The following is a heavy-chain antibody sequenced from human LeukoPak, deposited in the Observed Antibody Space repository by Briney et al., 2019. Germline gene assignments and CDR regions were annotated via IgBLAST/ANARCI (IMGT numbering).Heavy chain of an antibody. CDR3: VRGSSGTVVRGVAWAWFDP. D-gene: IGHD3-10*01. V-gene: IGHV3-7*05. CDR1: GFTFSNYW. J-gene: IGHJ5*02. Sequence: GGSLRLSCVASGFTFSNYWMTWVRQAPGKGLEWVANIKQDGGEKHFVDSVRGRFTISRDNAKDSLYLQMNSLRAEDTAVYYCVRGSSGTVVRGVAWAWFDPWGQGTLVTVSS. CDR2: IKQDGGEK.